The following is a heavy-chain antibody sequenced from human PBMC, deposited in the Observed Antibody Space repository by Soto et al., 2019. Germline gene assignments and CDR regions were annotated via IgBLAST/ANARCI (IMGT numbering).Heavy chain of an antibody. CDR2: IYFSGSS. CDR3: SRDSYYSETGNLGPAAVDI. Sequence: PSATLSLACIVSGGSITSFYWSWIRQAPGQGLEWIGHIYFSGSSNYNPYFKSRVTLSGDTYKNHFSLKLTSVTAADTAVYYCSRDSYYSETGNLGPAAVDIGGQTTRVNVSS. J-gene: IGHJ3*02. V-gene: IGHV4-59*01. CDR1: GGSITSFY. D-gene: IGHD3-22*01.